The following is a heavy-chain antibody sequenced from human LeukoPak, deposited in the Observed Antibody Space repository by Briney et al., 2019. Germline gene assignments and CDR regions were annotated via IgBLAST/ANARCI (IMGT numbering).Heavy chain of an antibody. D-gene: IGHD6-19*01. CDR1: GGSFSGYY. CDR2: IYYSGST. CDR3: ARVESSSGWYEVDY. Sequence: SETLSLTCAVYGGSFSGYYWSWIRQPPGKGLEWIGYIYYSGSTNYNPSLKSRVTISVDTSKNQFSLKLSSVTAADTAVYYCARVESSSGWYEVDYWGQGTLVTVSS. V-gene: IGHV4-59*12. J-gene: IGHJ4*02.